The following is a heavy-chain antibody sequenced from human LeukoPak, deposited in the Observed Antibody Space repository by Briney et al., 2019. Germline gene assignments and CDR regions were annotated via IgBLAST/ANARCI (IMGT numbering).Heavy chain of an antibody. J-gene: IGHJ6*02. CDR3: ARDSAYYYYGMDV. CDR2: ISSSGSTI. Sequence: GGSLRLSCVASGFTFSDCYMSWIRQAPGKGLEWVSYISSSGSTIYYADSVKGRFTISRDNAKNSLYLQMNSLRAEDTAVYYCARDSAYYYYGMDVWGQGTTVTVSS. CDR1: GFTFSDCY. V-gene: IGHV3-11*01.